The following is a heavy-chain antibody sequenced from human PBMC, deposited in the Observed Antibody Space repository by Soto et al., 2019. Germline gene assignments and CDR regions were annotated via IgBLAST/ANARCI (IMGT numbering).Heavy chain of an antibody. D-gene: IGHD2-15*01. J-gene: IGHJ4*02. V-gene: IGHV2-5*02. CDR3: AHRPAYCSGPGCAYLEY. CDR2: FYGDDNK. Sequence: QITLKESGPTLVKPTQTLTLTCTFSGFSLSTNRVGVGWIRQPPGKALEWLTLFYGDDNKHYSPSLKTRLTNTKDAPKNQVVLTLTKMDPVDTATYYCAHRPAYCSGPGCAYLEYWGLGTLVTVSS. CDR1: GFSLSTNRVG.